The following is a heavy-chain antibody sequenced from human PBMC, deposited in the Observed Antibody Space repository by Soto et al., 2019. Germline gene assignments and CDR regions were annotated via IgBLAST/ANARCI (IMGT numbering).Heavy chain of an antibody. D-gene: IGHD3-10*01. CDR1: GFTFINYA. J-gene: IGHJ2*01. CDR3: ARKVPGSTSRPDYSYFDL. CDR2: ISGGGDAP. V-gene: IGHV3-23*01. Sequence: EVQLLESGGGLVQPGGSLRLSCAGSGFTFINYAMNWVRQAPGKGLEWVSTISGGGDAPFFADSVRGRFTISRDNSKNTVALQMNNLGVDDTAVYFCARKVPGSTSRPDYSYFDLWGRGTLVTDSS.